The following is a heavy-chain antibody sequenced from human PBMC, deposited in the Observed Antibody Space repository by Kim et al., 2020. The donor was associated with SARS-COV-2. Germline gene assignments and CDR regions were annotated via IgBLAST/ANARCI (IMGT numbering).Heavy chain of an antibody. J-gene: IGHJ4*02. CDR3: ARALVTTYAPFDY. D-gene: IGHD4-17*01. CDR2: ISYDGSNK. CDR1: GFTFSSYG. Sequence: GGSLRLSCAASGFTFSSYGMHWVRQAPGKGLEWVAVISYDGSNKYYADSVKGRFTISRDNSKNTLYLQMNSLRAEDTAVYYCARALVTTYAPFDYWGQGTLVTVSS. V-gene: IGHV3-33*05.